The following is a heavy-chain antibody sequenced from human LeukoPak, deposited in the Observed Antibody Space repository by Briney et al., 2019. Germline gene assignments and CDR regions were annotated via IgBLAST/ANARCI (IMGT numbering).Heavy chain of an antibody. CDR3: ARGGAYYFNSGGYYWFDP. J-gene: IGHJ5*02. V-gene: IGHV1-8*01. Sequence: GASVNVSCKASGYTFTSYDINWVRQATGQGLEWMGWMNPKSGNTGYAQKFQGRVTMTRDTSITTAYMELSSLRSEDTATYYCARGGAYYFNSGGYYWFDPWGQGTLVIVSS. D-gene: IGHD3-22*01. CDR2: MNPKSGNT. CDR1: GYTFTSYD.